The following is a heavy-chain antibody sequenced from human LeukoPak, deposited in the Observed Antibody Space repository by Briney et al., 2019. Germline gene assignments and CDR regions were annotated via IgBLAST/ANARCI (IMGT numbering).Heavy chain of an antibody. J-gene: IGHJ4*02. CDR3: ARQGPGPFFDY. Sequence: PSETLSLICTVSGVSISTDTNYWAWIRQPPGKGLEWIGSIFYSGITYYNRSLKSPVTISVDTSQNQFSLKLSSVTAADTAVYYCARQGPGPFFDYWGQGSLLTVSS. D-gene: IGHD1-14*01. CDR2: IFYSGIT. V-gene: IGHV4-39*01. CDR1: GVSISTDTNY.